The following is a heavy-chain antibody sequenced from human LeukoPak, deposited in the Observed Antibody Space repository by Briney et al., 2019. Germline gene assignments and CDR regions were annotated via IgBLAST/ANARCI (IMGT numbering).Heavy chain of an antibody. CDR3: ARDPAGSFDP. J-gene: IGHJ5*02. Sequence: GGSLRLSRAASGFTFSSYSMNWVRQAPGKGLEWVSYISSSSSTIYYADSVKGRFTISRDNAKNSLYLQMNSLRAEDTAVYYCARDPAGSFDPWGQGTLVTVSS. CDR1: GFTFSSYS. CDR2: ISSSSSTI. V-gene: IGHV3-48*01.